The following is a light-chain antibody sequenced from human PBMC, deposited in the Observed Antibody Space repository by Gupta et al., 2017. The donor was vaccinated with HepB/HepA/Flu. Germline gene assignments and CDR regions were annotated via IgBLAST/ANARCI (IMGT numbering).Light chain of an antibody. V-gene: IGKV3D-15*01. CDR3: QQYNNWPPMYT. Sequence: TATLSCRASQSVSSNLAWYQQTPGQSPRLLIYGATTRATGIPARFSGSGSGTDFTLTISSLQSEDVAVYYCQQYNNWPPMYTFGQGTKLEIK. J-gene: IGKJ2*01. CDR2: GAT. CDR1: QSVSSN.